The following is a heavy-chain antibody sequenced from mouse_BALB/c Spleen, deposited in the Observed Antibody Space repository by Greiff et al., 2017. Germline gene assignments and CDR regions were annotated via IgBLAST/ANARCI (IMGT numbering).Heavy chain of an antibody. V-gene: IGHV1-80*01. D-gene: IGHD1-1*01. J-gene: IGHJ3*01. Sequence: QVQLQQSGAELVRPGSSVKISCKASGYAFSSYWMNWVKQRPGQGLEWIGQIYPGDGDTNYNGKFKGKATLTADKSSSTAYMQLSSLTSEDSAVYFCARGSSLAWFAYWGQGTLVTVAA. CDR1: GYAFSSYW. CDR3: ARGSSLAWFAY. CDR2: IYPGDGDT.